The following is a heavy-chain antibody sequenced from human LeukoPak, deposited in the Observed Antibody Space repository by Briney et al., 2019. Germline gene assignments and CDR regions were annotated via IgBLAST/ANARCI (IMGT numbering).Heavy chain of an antibody. Sequence: SETLSLTCTVSGASISSYYWSWIRQPAGKGLEWIGSIYYSGSTYYNPSLKSRVTISVDTSKNQFSLKLSSVTAADTAVYYCAFEMGVNWGQGTLVTVSS. CDR3: AFEMGVN. CDR2: IYYSGST. D-gene: IGHD2-21*01. CDR1: GASISSYY. V-gene: IGHV4-59*05. J-gene: IGHJ4*02.